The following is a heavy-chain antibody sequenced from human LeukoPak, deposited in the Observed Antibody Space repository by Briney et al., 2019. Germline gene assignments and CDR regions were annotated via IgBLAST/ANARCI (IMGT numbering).Heavy chain of an antibody. V-gene: IGHV4-59*08. CDR3: ARGGSRRVYIQPNWFDP. Sequence: SETLSLTCTVSGASISNYYWSWIRQPPGKGLECIGYVSYSGRTNHNPSLKSRVTISADTSKNQFSMKLTSVTAADTAVYYCARGGSRRVYIQPNWFDPWGQGTLVTVSS. CDR1: GASISNYY. D-gene: IGHD6-13*01. CDR2: VSYSGRT. J-gene: IGHJ5*02.